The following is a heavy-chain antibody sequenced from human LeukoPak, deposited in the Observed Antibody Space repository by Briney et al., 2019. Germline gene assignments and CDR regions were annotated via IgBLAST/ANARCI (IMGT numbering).Heavy chain of an antibody. V-gene: IGHV3-7*01. J-gene: IGHJ4*02. D-gene: IGHD2-8*01. CDR2: IKQDGSEK. CDR3: ARDTSGPGD. Sequence: GGSLRLSCAASGFTFSNYYRSWVRQARGKGLEWVANIKQDGSEKYYVDSVRGRFTISRDNAKNSLYLQMNSLRAEDTAVYYCARDTSGPGDWGQGTLVTVSS. CDR1: GFTFSNYY.